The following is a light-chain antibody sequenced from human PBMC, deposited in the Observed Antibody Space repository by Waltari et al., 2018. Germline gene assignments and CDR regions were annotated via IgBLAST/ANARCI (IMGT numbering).Light chain of an antibody. CDR2: EVN. J-gene: IGLJ3*02. CDR3: SSYAGSNHLV. CDR1: SSDVGGYNY. Sequence: QSALTQPPSASGSPGQSVTLSCTGTSSDVGGYNYVSWYQPHPGKAPKLMVYEVNKRPSGVPDRFSGSKSGNTASLTVSGLQAEDESDYYCSSYAGSNHLVFGGGTKLTVL. V-gene: IGLV2-8*01.